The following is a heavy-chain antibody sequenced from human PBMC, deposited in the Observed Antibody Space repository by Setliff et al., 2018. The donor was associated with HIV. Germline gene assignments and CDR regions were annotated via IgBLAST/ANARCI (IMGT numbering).Heavy chain of an antibody. CDR3: ARGPGSSWFDS. V-gene: IGHV4-59*01. J-gene: IGHJ5*01. Sequence: PSETLSLTCTVSGGSINTYYWTWIRQPPEKGLEWIGNVDYFGSTNYSPSLKSRVTVSVDTSKNQFSLNLRSVTAADTAVYYCARGPGSSWFDSWGQGTLVTAPQ. CDR1: GGSINTYY. CDR2: VDYFGST. D-gene: IGHD6-13*01.